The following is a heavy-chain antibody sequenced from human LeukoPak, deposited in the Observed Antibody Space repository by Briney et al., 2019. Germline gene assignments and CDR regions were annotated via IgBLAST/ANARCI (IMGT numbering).Heavy chain of an antibody. V-gene: IGHV3-9*01. CDR3: SGNSVLKGAHSPFDS. CDR2: VNWNSATI. J-gene: IGHJ4*02. CDR1: GFTFDDYA. Sequence: GGSLRLSCVASGFTFDDYAMHWVRQAPGKGLEWVAGVNWNSATIDFAVSVKGRFTISRDNANNSLYLQMNNLRPEDTALYLKSGNSVLKGAHSPFDSWGQGAQVTVSS. D-gene: IGHD6-25*01.